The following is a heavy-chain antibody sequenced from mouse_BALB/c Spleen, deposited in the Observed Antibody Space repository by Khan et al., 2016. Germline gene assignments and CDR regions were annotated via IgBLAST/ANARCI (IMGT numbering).Heavy chain of an antibody. J-gene: IGHJ3*01. CDR1: DFSLTTYV. Sequence: VQLLESGPSLVQPSQSLSITCTVSDFSLTTYVVHWVRQSPGKGLEWLGVIWRGGNTDYNAAFMSRLRITKDNSKSQVFFQLNSLQADDTAIYYCAKVDYYASDGAWFAYWGQGSLVTVSA. CDR2: IWRGGNT. D-gene: IGHD2-1*01. V-gene: IGHV2-5-1*01. CDR3: AKVDYYASDGAWFAY.